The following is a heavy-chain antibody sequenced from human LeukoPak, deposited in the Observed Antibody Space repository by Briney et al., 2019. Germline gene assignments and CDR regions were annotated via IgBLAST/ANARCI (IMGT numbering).Heavy chain of an antibody. Sequence: ASVTVSCKASGYTFTSYEMHWVRQAPGQRLEWMGWINAGNGNTKYSQKFQGRVTITRDTSASTAYMELSSLRSEDTAVYYCARGPYNIVGVTGYFDYWGQGTLVTVSS. J-gene: IGHJ4*02. D-gene: IGHD1-26*01. CDR1: GYTFTSYE. V-gene: IGHV1-3*01. CDR3: ARGPYNIVGVTGYFDY. CDR2: INAGNGNT.